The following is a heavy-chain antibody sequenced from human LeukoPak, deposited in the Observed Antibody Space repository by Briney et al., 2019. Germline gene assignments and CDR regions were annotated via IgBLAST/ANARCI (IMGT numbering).Heavy chain of an antibody. CDR1: GYTFTDYY. J-gene: IGHJ4*02. CDR3: ATVPSSVANDY. CDR2: VDPEDGET. V-gene: IGHV1-69-2*01. Sequence: ASVKVSCKVSGYTFTDYYMYWVQQAPGKGLEWMGLVDPEDGETIYAEKFQGRVTITADTSTDTAYMELSSLRSEDTAVYYCATVPSSVANDYWGQGTLVTVSS. D-gene: IGHD5-12*01.